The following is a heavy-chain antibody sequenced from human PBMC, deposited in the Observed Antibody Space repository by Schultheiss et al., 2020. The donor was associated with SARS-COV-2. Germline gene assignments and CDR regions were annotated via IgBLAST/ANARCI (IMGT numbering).Heavy chain of an antibody. CDR1: GFTFDDYA. CDR3: AREVGIAVAVVYDAFDI. J-gene: IGHJ3*02. V-gene: IGHV3-13*01. CDR2: IGTAGDT. Sequence: GGSLRLSCAASGFTFDDYAMHWVRQAPGKGLEWVSGIGTAGDTYYPGSVKGRFTISRENAKNSLYLQMNSLRAEDTAVYYCAREVGIAVAVVYDAFDIWGQGTMVTVSS. D-gene: IGHD6-19*01.